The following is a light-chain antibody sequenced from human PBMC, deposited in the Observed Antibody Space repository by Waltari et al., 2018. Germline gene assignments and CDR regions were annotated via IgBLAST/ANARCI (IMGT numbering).Light chain of an antibody. V-gene: IGKV4-1*01. CDR2: WSS. J-gene: IGKJ1*01. Sequence: DIVMTQSPDSLAVSLGERATINCKSSQSVLYSSNNKNYLAWYQQTPGQPPKLLMYWSSTRESGVPDRFSGSGSGTDFTLTISSLQAEDVAVYYCQQYYSTPPTFGQGTKVEIK. CDR1: QSVLYSSNNKNY. CDR3: QQYYSTPPT.